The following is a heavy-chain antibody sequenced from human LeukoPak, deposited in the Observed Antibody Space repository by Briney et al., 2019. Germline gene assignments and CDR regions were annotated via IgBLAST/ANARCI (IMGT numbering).Heavy chain of an antibody. V-gene: IGHV3-15*01. D-gene: IGHD6-6*01. CDR3: TSSLAASRSTPY. J-gene: IGHJ4*02. CDR1: GFIFSDAW. CDR2: IKSINDGSTT. Sequence: GGSLRLSCAASGFIFSDAWMSWVRQAPGKGLEGVGRIKSINDGSTTDYAAPVKGRFTISRDDSKNTLYLQMSSLKTEDTAVYYCTSSLAASRSTPYWGQGTLVTVSS.